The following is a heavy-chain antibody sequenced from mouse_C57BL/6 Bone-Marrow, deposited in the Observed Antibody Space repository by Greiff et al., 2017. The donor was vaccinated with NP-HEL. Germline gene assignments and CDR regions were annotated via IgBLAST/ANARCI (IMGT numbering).Heavy chain of an antibody. D-gene: IGHD1-1*01. J-gene: IGHJ2*01. Sequence: VQLQQSGAELVRPGASVKLSCTASGFNIKDDYMHWVKQRPEQGLEWIGWIDPENGDTEYASKFQGKATITADKSSSTAYMELRSLTSEDSAVYFCARRGITTVVATDYWGQGTTLTVSS. CDR3: ARRGITTVVATDY. V-gene: IGHV14-4*01. CDR1: GFNIKDDY. CDR2: IDPENGDT.